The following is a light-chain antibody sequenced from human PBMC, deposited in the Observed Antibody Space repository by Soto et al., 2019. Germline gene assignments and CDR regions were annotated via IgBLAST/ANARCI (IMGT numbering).Light chain of an antibody. J-gene: IGLJ2*01. Sequence: QSVLRQPPSVSAAPGQKVTISCSGSSSNIGNNYVSWYQQLPGTAPKLLIYESNKRPSGIPDRFSGSKSGTSATLGITGLQTGDEADYYCGTWDSSLSVVVFGGGTKVTVL. CDR2: ESN. V-gene: IGLV1-51*02. CDR3: GTWDSSLSVVV. CDR1: SSNIGNNY.